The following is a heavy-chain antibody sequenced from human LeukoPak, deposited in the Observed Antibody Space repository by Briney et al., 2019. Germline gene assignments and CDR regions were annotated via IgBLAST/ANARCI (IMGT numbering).Heavy chain of an antibody. J-gene: IGHJ4*02. Sequence: GGSLRLSCAASGFTFSSYAMSWVRQAPGEGLEWVSAISGSGGSTYYADSVKGRFTISRDNSKNTLYLRMNSLRAEDTAVYYCAKGALWFETNFDYWGQGTLVTVSS. CDR2: ISGSGGST. CDR3: AKGALWFETNFDY. CDR1: GFTFSSYA. D-gene: IGHD3-10*01. V-gene: IGHV3-23*01.